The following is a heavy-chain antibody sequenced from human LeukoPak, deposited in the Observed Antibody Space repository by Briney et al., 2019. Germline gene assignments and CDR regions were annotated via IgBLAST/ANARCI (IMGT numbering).Heavy chain of an antibody. CDR3: ARGRARSGPPIFSRGFDY. CDR1: GGSISSNTYY. Sequence: SETLSLTCTVSGGSISSNTYYYAWIRQPPGKGLEWIGSIYHSGSTYYNPSLKSRVTISVDTSKNQFSLKLSSVTAADTAVYYCARGRARSGPPIFSRGFDYWGQGTLVTVSS. V-gene: IGHV4-39*07. D-gene: IGHD3-10*01. CDR2: IYHSGST. J-gene: IGHJ4*02.